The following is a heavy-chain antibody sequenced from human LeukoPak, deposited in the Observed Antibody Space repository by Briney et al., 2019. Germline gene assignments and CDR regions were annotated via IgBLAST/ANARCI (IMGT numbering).Heavy chain of an antibody. CDR2: INPNSGGT. Sequence: ASVKVSCKASGYTFTSYGISWVRQAPGQGLEWMGRINPNSGGTNYAQKFQGRVTMTRDTSISTAYMELSRLRSDDTAVYYCARGGYYDILTGHEYWGQGTLVTVSS. CDR1: GYTFTSYG. J-gene: IGHJ4*02. V-gene: IGHV1-2*06. D-gene: IGHD3-9*01. CDR3: ARGGYYDILTGHEY.